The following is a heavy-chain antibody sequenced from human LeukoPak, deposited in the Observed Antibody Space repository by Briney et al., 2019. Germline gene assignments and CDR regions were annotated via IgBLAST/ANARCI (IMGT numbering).Heavy chain of an antibody. CDR1: GGSISSYY. J-gene: IGHJ6*02. CDR3: ARVVRDGYNLDYYYGMDV. V-gene: IGHV4-4*07. Sequence: SETLSLTCTVSGGSISSYYWSWIRQPAGKGLEWIGRIYTSGSTNYNPSLKSRVTMSVDTSKNQLSLKLSSVTAADTAVYYCARVVRDGYNLDYYYGMDVWGQGTTVTVSS. CDR2: IYTSGST. D-gene: IGHD5-24*01.